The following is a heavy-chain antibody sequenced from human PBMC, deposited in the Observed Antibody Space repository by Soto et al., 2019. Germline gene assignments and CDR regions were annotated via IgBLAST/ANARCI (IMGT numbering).Heavy chain of an antibody. CDR3: AKGPSYYDFWSGNYYYYGMDV. J-gene: IGHJ6*02. Sequence: PGGSLRLSCASSGFTFSSYAMGWVRQAPGKGLEWVSAISGSGGSTYYADSVKGRFTISRDNSKNTLYLQMNSLRAEDTAVYYCAKGPSYYDFWSGNYYYYGMDVWGQGTTVTVSS. CDR2: ISGSGGST. D-gene: IGHD3-3*01. V-gene: IGHV3-23*01. CDR1: GFTFSSYA.